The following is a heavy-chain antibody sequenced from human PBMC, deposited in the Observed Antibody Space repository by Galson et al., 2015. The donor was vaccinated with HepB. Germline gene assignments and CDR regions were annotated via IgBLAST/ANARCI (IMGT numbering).Heavy chain of an antibody. D-gene: IGHD5-18*01. V-gene: IGHV4-59*08. CDR3: ARLWGALGDAFDI. CDR2: IYYSGST. CDR1: GGSISSYY. Sequence: SETLSLTCTVSGGSISSYYWSWIRQPPGKGLEWIGYIYYSGSTNYNPSLKSRVTISVDTSKNQFSLKLSSVTAADTAVYYCARLWGALGDAFDIWGQGTMVTVSS. J-gene: IGHJ3*02.